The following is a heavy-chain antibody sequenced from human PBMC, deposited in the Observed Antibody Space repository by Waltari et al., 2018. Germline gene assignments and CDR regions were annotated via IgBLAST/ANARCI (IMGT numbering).Heavy chain of an antibody. CDR1: GDSIRGNYW. Sequence: QVQLQESGQGLVKPSGTLSLTCAVSGDSIRGNYWWSWVRQSPEKGLEWSGQVHHSGKTHYNPSLQSRVTISVDKPKNQFSLNLNSVTAADTAVYYCAGDRAIGLFFDYWGRGTLVTVSS. D-gene: IGHD2-2*01. CDR2: VHHSGKT. CDR3: AGDRAIGLFFDY. J-gene: IGHJ4*02. V-gene: IGHV4-4*02.